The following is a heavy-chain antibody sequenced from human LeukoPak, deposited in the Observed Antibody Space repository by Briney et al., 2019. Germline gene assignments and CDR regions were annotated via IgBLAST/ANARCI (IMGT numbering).Heavy chain of an antibody. V-gene: IGHV3-21*06. Sequence: GGSLRLSCTTSGLTFSTSGFNWVRQAPGKGLEWVASIGPTGFDRYHADSIKGRFTISRDNANNFLYLQMDSLRAEDAAVYYCATETNGRHYDYWGQGTLLTVSS. J-gene: IGHJ4*02. D-gene: IGHD1-14*01. CDR1: GLTFSTSG. CDR2: IGPTGFDR. CDR3: ATETNGRHYDY.